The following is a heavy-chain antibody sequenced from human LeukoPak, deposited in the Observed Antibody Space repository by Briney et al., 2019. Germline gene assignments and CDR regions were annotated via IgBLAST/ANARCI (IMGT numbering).Heavy chain of an antibody. V-gene: IGHV3-7*01. Sequence: PGESLRLSCAASGFTFSGSWTSWVRQAPGKGLEWVASINQDGGEKYSLDSVKGRFTISRDNTKSSLYLQMNSLRAEDTAMYYCARYRHLYYWGQGTLVTVSS. J-gene: IGHJ4*02. CDR2: INQDGGEK. CDR1: GFTFSGSW. CDR3: ARYRHLYY. D-gene: IGHD3-16*01.